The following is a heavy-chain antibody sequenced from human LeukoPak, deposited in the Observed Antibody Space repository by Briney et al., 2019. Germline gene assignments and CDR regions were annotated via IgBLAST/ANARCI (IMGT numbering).Heavy chain of an antibody. CDR3: AKGRYKGTLLDD. CDR2: LNGNGDET. CDR1: GFTANNIY. Sequence: GGPLDLSFAASGFTANNIYLAWVGQVPGKGLGWVSALNGNGDETYYADSVKGRFTISRDNSKNTLILAMSSLRVEDTALYFCAKGRYKGTLLDDWGQGTLVTVSS. D-gene: IGHD2-2*02. J-gene: IGHJ4*02. V-gene: IGHV3-23*01.